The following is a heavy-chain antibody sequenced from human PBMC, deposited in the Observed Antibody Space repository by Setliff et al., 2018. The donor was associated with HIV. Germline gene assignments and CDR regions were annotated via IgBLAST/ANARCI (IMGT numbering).Heavy chain of an antibody. CDR2: IYYSGSS. J-gene: IGHJ6*02. D-gene: IGHD1-26*01. CDR3: EAATVGETGYYGIDV. V-gene: IGHV4-59*12. CDR1: GGSISSYY. Sequence: SETLSLTCTVSGGSISSYYWSWIRQPPGKGLEWIGYIYYSGSSKNTPSLTSRVTMSVDTSKNQFSLKLNSVTAADTAVYYCEAATVGETGYYGIDVWGPGTTVTVSS.